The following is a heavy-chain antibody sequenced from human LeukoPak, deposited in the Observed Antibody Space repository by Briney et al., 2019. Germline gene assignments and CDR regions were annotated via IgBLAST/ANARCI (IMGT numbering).Heavy chain of an antibody. CDR2: MYYSGST. D-gene: IGHD4-23*01. V-gene: IGHV4-39*07. CDR1: GGSISSSSYY. J-gene: IGHJ5*02. CDR3: ARAPLYGGHADWFDP. Sequence: SETLSLTCTVSGGSISSSSYYWGWIRQPPGKGLEWIGNMYYSGSTYYNPSLKSRVTISVDTSKNQFSLKLSSVTAADTAVYYCARAPLYGGHADWFDPWGQGTLVTVSS.